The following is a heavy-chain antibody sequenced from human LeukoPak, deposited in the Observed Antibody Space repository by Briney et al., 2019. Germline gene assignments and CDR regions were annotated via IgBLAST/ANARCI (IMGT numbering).Heavy chain of an antibody. CDR3: ARSVSWGLLVRDDAFDI. D-gene: IGHD2-21*01. V-gene: IGHV4-39*01. CDR1: GGSISSSSYY. Sequence: SETLSLTCTVPGGSISSSSYYWGWIRQPPGKGLEWIGSIYYSGSTYYNPSLKSRVTISVDTSKNQFSLKLSSVTAADTAVYYCARSVSWGLLVRDDAFDIWGQGTMVTVSS. J-gene: IGHJ3*02. CDR2: IYYSGST.